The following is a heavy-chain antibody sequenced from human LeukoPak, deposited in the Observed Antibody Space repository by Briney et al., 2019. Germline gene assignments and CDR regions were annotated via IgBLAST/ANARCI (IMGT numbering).Heavy chain of an antibody. CDR2: IYHSGST. Sequence: PSETRSLTCAVSGYWGWIRQPPGKGLEWIGSIYHSGSTYYNPSLKSRVTILVDTSKNQFSLHLSSVTAADTAIYYCARVIAAGVDFDYWGQGTLVTVSS. D-gene: IGHD6-13*01. CDR3: ARVIAAGVDFDY. J-gene: IGHJ4*02. CDR1: GY. V-gene: IGHV4-38-2*01.